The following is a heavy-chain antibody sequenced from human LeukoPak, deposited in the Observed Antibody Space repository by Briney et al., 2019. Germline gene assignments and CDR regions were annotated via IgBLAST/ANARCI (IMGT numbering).Heavy chain of an antibody. Sequence: SETRSLTCTVSGYSISSGYYWGWIRQPPGKGLEWIGTIYQSGSTYYNPSLKSRVIISVDTSKNQFSLRLSSVTAADTAVYYCARRVAAAGTRFFDPWGQGTLVTVSS. V-gene: IGHV4-38-2*02. D-gene: IGHD6-13*01. CDR2: IYQSGST. J-gene: IGHJ5*02. CDR3: ARRVAAAGTRFFDP. CDR1: GYSISSGYY.